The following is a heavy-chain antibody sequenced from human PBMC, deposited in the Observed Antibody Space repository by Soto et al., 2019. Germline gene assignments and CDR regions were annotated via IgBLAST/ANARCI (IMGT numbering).Heavy chain of an antibody. CDR3: ARGQRFSDLFDP. CDR1: GGSMSSYY. Sequence: QVHLQQSGPGLVKPSETLSLTCTVSGGSMSSYYWTWIRQPAGKGLEWIGRVYSSGGTHYSPSLKSRVTISLDTSKNQFSLRLLSVTDADTAAYFCARGQRFSDLFDPWGQGTLVTVSS. CDR2: VYSSGGT. D-gene: IGHD3-3*01. V-gene: IGHV4-4*07. J-gene: IGHJ5*02.